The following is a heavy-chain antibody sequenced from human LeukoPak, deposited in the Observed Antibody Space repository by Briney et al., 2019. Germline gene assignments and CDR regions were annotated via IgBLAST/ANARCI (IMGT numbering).Heavy chain of an antibody. CDR3: ARTVVPAAHDAFDI. CDR1: GYTFTGYY. J-gene: IGHJ3*02. CDR2: INPNSGGT. Sequence: ASVKVSCKASGYTFTGYYMHWVRQAPGQGLEWMGWINPNSGGTNYAQKFQGRVTMTRDTSIGTAYMELSRLRSDDTAVYYCARTVVPAAHDAFDIWGQGTMVTVSS. V-gene: IGHV1-2*02. D-gene: IGHD2-2*01.